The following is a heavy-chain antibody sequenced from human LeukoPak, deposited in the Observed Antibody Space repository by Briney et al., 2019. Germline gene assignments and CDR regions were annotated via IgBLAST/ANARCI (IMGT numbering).Heavy chain of an antibody. D-gene: IGHD3-16*01. Sequence: GGSLRLSCAASGFTFSSYSMNWVRQAPGKGLEWVSYISSSSSTMYYADSVKGRFTISRDNSKNTLYLQMNSLRAEDTAVYYCVGGAYESNAFDIWGQGTMVTVSS. V-gene: IGHV3-48*01. CDR3: VGGAYESNAFDI. CDR2: ISSSSSTM. J-gene: IGHJ3*02. CDR1: GFTFSSYS.